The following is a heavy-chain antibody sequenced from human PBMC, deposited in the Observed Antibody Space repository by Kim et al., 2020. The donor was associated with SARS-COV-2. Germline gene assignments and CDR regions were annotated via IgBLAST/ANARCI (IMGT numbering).Heavy chain of an antibody. CDR2: ISSNGGST. CDR1: GFTFSSYA. V-gene: IGHV3-64*01. CDR3: ARYYYDSSGYYYSDY. J-gene: IGHJ4*01. Sequence: GGSLRLSCAASGFTFSSYAMHWVRQAPGKGLEYVSAISSNGGSTYYANSVKGRFTISRDNSKNTLYLQMGSLRAEDMAVYYCARYYYDSSGYYYSDYWG. D-gene: IGHD3-22*01.